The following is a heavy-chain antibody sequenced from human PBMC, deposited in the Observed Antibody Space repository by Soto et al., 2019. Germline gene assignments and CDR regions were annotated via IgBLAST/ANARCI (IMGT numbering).Heavy chain of an antibody. CDR1: GASISTYY. V-gene: IGHV4-59*01. Sequence: SETLSLTCTVSGASISTYYWSWVRQPPGKGLEWIGYIHDSGSTYYNPSLKSRVTMSLDTSRNQFFLQLNSVTAADTAVYYCARESAGSRKNHWFDPWGQGMLVT. CDR3: ARESAGSRKNHWFDP. CDR2: IHDSGST. D-gene: IGHD3-10*01. J-gene: IGHJ5*02.